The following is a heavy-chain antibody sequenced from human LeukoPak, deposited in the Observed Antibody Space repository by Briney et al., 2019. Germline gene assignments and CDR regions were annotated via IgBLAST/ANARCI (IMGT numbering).Heavy chain of an antibody. J-gene: IGHJ6*03. CDR2: IYTSGTT. Sequence: SETLSLTCTVSGVSINNYYWSWIRQPPGKGLEWIGYIYTSGTTNYNPSLKSRVTMSLDTSMNQFSLKLTSVTAADPAVYYCARHVFWSGYSIYYYYYMDVWGKGTTVTVSS. V-gene: IGHV4-4*09. D-gene: IGHD3-3*01. CDR1: GVSINNYY. CDR3: ARHVFWSGYSIYYYYYMDV.